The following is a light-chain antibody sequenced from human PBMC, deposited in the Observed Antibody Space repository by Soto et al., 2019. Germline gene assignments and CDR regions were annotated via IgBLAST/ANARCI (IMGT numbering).Light chain of an antibody. Sequence: EIVLTQSPATLSWSPGERATLSCRASQSVSSYLAWYQQKPGQAPRLLIYDASNRATGIPARFSGSGSGTDFTLTISSLEPEDFAVYYCQQRSNWPPRTFGQGTKLEIK. V-gene: IGKV3-11*01. J-gene: IGKJ2*01. CDR2: DAS. CDR1: QSVSSY. CDR3: QQRSNWPPRT.